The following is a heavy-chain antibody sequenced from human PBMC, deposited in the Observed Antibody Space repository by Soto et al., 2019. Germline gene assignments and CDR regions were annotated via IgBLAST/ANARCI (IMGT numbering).Heavy chain of an antibody. D-gene: IGHD6-13*01. V-gene: IGHV5-51*01. Sequence: PVESLKISCQGSGYRFSTYWIHWVRQLPGKGLESVGIIYPADSDTRYSPSFQGQVTISADKTISTTYLQWSSLKASDTAMYFCARRYIAAHATACDLWGQGTPVTAPQ. J-gene: IGHJ5*02. CDR1: GYRFSTYW. CDR2: IYPADSDT. CDR3: ARRYIAAHATACDL.